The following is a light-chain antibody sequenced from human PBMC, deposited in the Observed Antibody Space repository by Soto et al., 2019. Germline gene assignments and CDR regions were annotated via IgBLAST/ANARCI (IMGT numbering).Light chain of an antibody. V-gene: IGKV1-5*03. CDR3: HQYDNFPRT. CDR1: RSVNAW. CDR2: KAS. Sequence: DIHFIQSPSTLAASVVDRGTIACRASRSVNAWLAWYQQKPGQAPNLLIYKASTLESGVPSRFSGSGSGTEFTLTVSSLQPDDFATYYCHQYDNFPRTFGQGTKVDIK. J-gene: IGKJ1*01.